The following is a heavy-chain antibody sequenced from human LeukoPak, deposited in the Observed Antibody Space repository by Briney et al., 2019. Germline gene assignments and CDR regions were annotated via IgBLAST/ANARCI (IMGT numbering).Heavy chain of an antibody. V-gene: IGHV3-9*01. CDR2: ISWNSGSI. CDR3: AARNYFDSSGYYDAFDI. J-gene: IGHJ3*02. Sequence: GRSLRLSCAASGFTFDDYALHWVRQAPGKGLEWVSGISWNSGSIGYAVSVKGRFTISRDNAKSSLFLQMNSLRAEDTALYYCAARNYFDSSGYYDAFDIWGQGTMVTVSS. CDR1: GFTFDDYA. D-gene: IGHD3-22*01.